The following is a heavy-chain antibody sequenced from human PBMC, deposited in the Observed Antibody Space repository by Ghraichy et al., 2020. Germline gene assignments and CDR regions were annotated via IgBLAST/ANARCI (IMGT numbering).Heavy chain of an antibody. Sequence: SETLSLTCTVSGGSISSYYWSWIRQPPGKGLEWIGYIYYSGSTNYNPSLKSRVTISVDTSKNQFSLKLSSVTAADTAVYYCARDPHYGSGRPLWGQGTLVTVSS. J-gene: IGHJ4*02. V-gene: IGHV4-59*01. D-gene: IGHD3-10*01. CDR3: ARDPHYGSGRPL. CDR1: GGSISSYY. CDR2: IYYSGST.